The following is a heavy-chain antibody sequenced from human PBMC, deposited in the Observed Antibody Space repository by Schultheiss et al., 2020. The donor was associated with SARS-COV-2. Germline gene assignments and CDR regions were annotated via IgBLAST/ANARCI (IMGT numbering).Heavy chain of an antibody. J-gene: IGHJ6*02. CDR1: GFTFTSSA. Sequence: SVKFSCKASGFTFTSSAVQWVRQARGQGLDWMGGIIPIFGTANYAQKFQGRVTITADESTTTAYMELSSLRSEDTAVYYCARGAPNYGMDVWGQGTTVTVSS. CDR2: IIPIFGTA. V-gene: IGHV1-69*13. CDR3: ARGAPNYGMDV.